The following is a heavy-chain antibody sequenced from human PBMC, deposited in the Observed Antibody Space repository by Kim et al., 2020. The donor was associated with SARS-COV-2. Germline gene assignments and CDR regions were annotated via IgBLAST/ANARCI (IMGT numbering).Heavy chain of an antibody. D-gene: IGHD3-3*02. CDR1: GGSISSHY. Sequence: SETLSLTCTVSGGSISSHYWTWIRQPPGKGLEWIGYIYDSGSTNYTPSLKSRVTISADTSKNQISLKLSSVTAADTAVYYCARGGTPPPSLVFADDYYY. CDR3: ARGGTPPPSLVFADDYYY. V-gene: IGHV4-59*11. J-gene: IGHJ6*03. CDR2: IYDSGST.